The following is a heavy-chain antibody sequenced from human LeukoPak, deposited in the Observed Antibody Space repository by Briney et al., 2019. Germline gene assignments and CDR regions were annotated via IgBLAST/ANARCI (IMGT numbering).Heavy chain of an antibody. CDR2: INSDVRRT. V-gene: IGHV3-74*01. Sequence: GGSLRLSCAASGFTFSSYWMHWVRQALGKGLVWVSRINSDVRRTSYGGSVKGPFTISRDNAKNTLYLQMNSLRAEDTAVYYCAREDCSSTSCYASKGSGRELNWFDPWGQGTLVIVSS. CDR1: GFTFSSYW. CDR3: AREDCSSTSCYASKGSGRELNWFDP. D-gene: IGHD2-2*01. J-gene: IGHJ5*02.